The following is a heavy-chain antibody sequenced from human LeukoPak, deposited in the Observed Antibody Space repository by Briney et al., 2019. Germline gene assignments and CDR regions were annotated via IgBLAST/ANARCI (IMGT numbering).Heavy chain of an antibody. CDR2: INPSGGST. CDR1: GYTFTSYY. V-gene: IGHV1-46*01. D-gene: IGHD3-22*01. Sequence: ASVKVSCKASGYTFTSYYMHWVRQAPGQGLEWMGIINPSGGSTSYAQKFQGRVTMTRDMSTSTVYMELSSLRSEDTAVYYCARVEFYYDSSGSIREYFQHWGQGTLVTVSS. J-gene: IGHJ1*01. CDR3: ARVEFYYDSSGSIREYFQH.